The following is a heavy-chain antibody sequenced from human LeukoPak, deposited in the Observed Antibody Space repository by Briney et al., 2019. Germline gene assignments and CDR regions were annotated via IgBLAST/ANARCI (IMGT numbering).Heavy chain of an antibody. CDR3: AIHDTSKGMDV. CDR2: IYPGDSAT. CDR1: GYSVTKYW. V-gene: IGHV5-51*01. D-gene: IGHD5-18*01. J-gene: IGHJ6*02. Sequence: GESLKIACQGSGYSVTKYWITWVRQMPGKGLEWMGIIYPGDSATRYSPSFQGQVTISVDKSISTAYLQWSSLKASDTAMYYCAIHDTSKGMDVWGQGTTVTVS.